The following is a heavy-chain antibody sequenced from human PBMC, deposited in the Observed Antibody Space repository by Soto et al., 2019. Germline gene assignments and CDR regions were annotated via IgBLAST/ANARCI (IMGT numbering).Heavy chain of an antibody. CDR1: GFTFSTYW. CDR2: INSDGSTT. V-gene: IGHV3-74*01. Sequence: PGGSLRLSCAASGFTFSTYWMHWVRQAPGKGLVWVSRINSDGSTTSYADSVKGRFTISRDNAKNTMYLQMNSLRAEDTAVCYCARPTYYYDSSGPPAYWGQGT. J-gene: IGHJ4*02. D-gene: IGHD3-22*01. CDR3: ARPTYYYDSSGPPAY.